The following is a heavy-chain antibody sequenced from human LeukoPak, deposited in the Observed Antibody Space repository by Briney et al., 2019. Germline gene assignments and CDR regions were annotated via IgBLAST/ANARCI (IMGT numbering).Heavy chain of an antibody. CDR2: IYWNDDE. V-gene: IGHV2-5*01. J-gene: IGHJ4*02. CDR3: ANRVTSGPPFDY. CDR1: GFSLSTSGVG. D-gene: IGHD2-15*01. Sequence: SGPTLVKPTQTLTLTCTFSGFSLSTSGVGVGWIRQPPGKALDWLALIYWNDDERYSPSLKSRLTITKDTSKNPVVLTVTNMDPVDTATYYCANRVTSGPPFDYWGQGTLVTVSS.